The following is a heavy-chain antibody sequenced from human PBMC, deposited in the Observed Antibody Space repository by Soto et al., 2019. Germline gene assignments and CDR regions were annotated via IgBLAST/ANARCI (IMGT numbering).Heavy chain of an antibody. J-gene: IGHJ6*02. CDR2: IIAIFGTA. D-gene: IGHD6-13*01. CDR1: GGTFTRVP. CDR3: AREFRVAAAGKHHSYYGMDV. Sequence: SFTVTCKASGGTFTRVPISSVLQATGQGLDWMGGIIAIFGTANYAQKVQGRVSITADESTITAYMELSSMRSEDTAVYYCAREFRVAAAGKHHSYYGMDVWGQGTTVTVSS. V-gene: IGHV1-69*13.